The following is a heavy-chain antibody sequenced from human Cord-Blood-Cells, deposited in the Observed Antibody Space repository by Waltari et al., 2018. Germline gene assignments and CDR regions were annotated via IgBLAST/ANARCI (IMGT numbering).Heavy chain of an antibody. CDR1: GGSISSSSYY. D-gene: IGHD2-2*01. J-gene: IGHJ4*02. CDR3: ARHVQWVVPAAIDY. Sequence: QLQLQESGPGLVKPSETLSLTCTVPGGSISSSSYYWGWIGQPPGKGLEWIGSIYYSGSTYYNPSLKSRVTISVDTSKNQFSLKLSSVTAADTAVYYCARHVQWVVPAAIDYWGQGTLVTVSS. CDR2: IYYSGST. V-gene: IGHV4-39*01.